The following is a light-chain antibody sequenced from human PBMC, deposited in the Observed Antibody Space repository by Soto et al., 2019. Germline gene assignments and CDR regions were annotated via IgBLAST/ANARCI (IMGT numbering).Light chain of an antibody. CDR2: KAS. V-gene: IGKV1-5*03. Sequence: DIQMTQSPSTLSASVGDRVTITCRASQSINSWLGWYQQKPGKAPKLLIYKASTLESGVPSRFSGSGSGTEFTLTINILHPDDFATYYCQQYSNYWTFGQGTKVEIK. CDR1: QSINSW. CDR3: QQYSNYWT. J-gene: IGKJ1*01.